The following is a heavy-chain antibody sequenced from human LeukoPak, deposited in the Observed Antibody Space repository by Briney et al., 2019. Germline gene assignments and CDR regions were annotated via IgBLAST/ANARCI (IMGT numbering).Heavy chain of an antibody. CDR2: IYYSGGT. CDR1: GGSISSYY. J-gene: IGHJ4*02. CDR3: ARASRQQLADY. V-gene: IGHV4-59*01. D-gene: IGHD6-13*01. Sequence: PSETLSLTCTVSGGSISSYYWTWIRQPPGKGLEWIGYIYYSGGTNYNPSLRGRVTMSVDTSNNQFSLKVRSVTAADTAVYYCARASRQQLADYWGQGILVSVSS.